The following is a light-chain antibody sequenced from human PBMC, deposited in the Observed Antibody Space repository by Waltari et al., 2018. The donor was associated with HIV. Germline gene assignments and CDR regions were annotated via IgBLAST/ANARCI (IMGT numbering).Light chain of an antibody. CDR2: GAS. J-gene: IGKJ2*01. V-gene: IGKV3-15*01. CDR3: HQYNYWPDA. Sequence: VMTPTPCTQSVYPSARVTPSSRASQSVSINVAWYQQKPGQAPRLLVYGASTRAIGIPARFSGSGSGTEFTLTISSLMSEDFAVYYCHQYNYWPDAFGQGTRVEIK. CDR1: QSVSIN.